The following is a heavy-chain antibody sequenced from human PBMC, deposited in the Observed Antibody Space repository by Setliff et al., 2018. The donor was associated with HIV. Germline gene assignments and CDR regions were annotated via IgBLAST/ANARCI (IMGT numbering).Heavy chain of an antibody. V-gene: IGHV1-69*06. J-gene: IGHJ4*02. CDR2: IIPFFGTL. CDR1: GGTFSSYA. Sequence: SVKVSCKASGGTFSSYALSWVRQAPGQGLEWMGRIIPFFGTLNYARKFQGRLTITADKSTSTAYMELNSLRVEDTAVYYCARYVWSNAPRDYWGQGTLVTVSS. D-gene: IGHD2-8*01. CDR3: ARYVWSNAPRDY.